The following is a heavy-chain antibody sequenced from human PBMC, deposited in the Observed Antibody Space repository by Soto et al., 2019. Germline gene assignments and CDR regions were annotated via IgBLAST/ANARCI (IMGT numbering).Heavy chain of an antibody. D-gene: IGHD3-10*01. CDR1: GGSISSYY. V-gene: IGHV4-59*01. CDR3: ARFGGTMVRGVIDYYYGMDV. J-gene: IGHJ6*02. Sequence: QVQLQESGPGLVKPSETLSLTCTVSGGSISSYYWSWIRQPPGKGLEWIGYIYYSGSTNYNPSLKSRVTISVDTSKNQFTLKLSSVTAADTAVYYCARFGGTMVRGVIDYYYGMDVWGQGTTVTVSS. CDR2: IYYSGST.